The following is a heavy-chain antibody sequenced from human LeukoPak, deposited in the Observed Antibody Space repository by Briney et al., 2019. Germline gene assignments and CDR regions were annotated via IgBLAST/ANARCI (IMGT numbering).Heavy chain of an antibody. CDR3: AKYDLGQGYFDY. D-gene: IGHD1-1*01. CDR2: ISGSGGST. J-gene: IGHJ4*01. Sequence: GGSLRLSCAASGFTFSRYAMSWVRQAPGKGLEGVSAISGSGGSTYYADSVKGRFTISRDNSKNTLYLQMNSLRAEDTAVYYCAKYDLGQGYFDYWGQGTLITVSS. V-gene: IGHV3-23*01. CDR1: GFTFSRYA.